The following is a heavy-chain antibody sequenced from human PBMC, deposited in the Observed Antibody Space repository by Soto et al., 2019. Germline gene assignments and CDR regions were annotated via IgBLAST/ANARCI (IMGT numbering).Heavy chain of an antibody. J-gene: IGHJ4*02. CDR2: ISYDGSSK. CDR3: ARGDGYIYGNTFDS. CDR1: GFTFNNYG. D-gene: IGHD5-18*01. Sequence: PGGSLRLSCAASGFTFNNYGIHWVRQAPGKGLEWMAFISYDGSSKYYADSVTGRFTISRDNSRNTLYLQMNSLRAEDTAVYYCARGDGYIYGNTFDSWGQGTLVTVSS. V-gene: IGHV3-30*03.